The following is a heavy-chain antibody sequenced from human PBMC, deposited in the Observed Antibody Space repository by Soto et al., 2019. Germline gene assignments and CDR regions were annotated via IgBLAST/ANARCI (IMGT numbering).Heavy chain of an antibody. CDR1: GFTFSDHY. V-gene: IGHV3-72*01. CDR3: ARVEYSSGWYLYFQH. CDR2: TRNKANSYTT. Sequence: GGSLRLSCAASGFTFSDHYMDWVRQAPGKGLEWVGRTRNKANSYTTEYAASVKGRFTISRDDSKNSLYLQMNSLKTEDTAVYYCARVEYSSGWYLYFQHWGQGTLVTVSS. D-gene: IGHD6-19*01. J-gene: IGHJ1*01.